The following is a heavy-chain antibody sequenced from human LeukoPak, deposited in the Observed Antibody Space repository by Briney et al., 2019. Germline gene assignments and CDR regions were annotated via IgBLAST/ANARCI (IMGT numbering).Heavy chain of an antibody. CDR3: ATGADDAKVGY. V-gene: IGHV4-4*08. CDR1: GASISPYY. D-gene: IGHD1-26*01. Sequence: PSETLSLTCTVSGASISPYYLTWIRQTPGKGLEWIGHRHPSGGISYNPSPWSRVTISADTSKNQFSLSLTFVNAADTAVYYCATGADDAKVGYWGQGALVSVSS. CDR2: RHPSGGI. J-gene: IGHJ4*02.